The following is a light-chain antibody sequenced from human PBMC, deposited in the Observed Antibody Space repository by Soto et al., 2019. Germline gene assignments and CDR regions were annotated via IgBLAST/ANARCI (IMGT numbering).Light chain of an antibody. Sequence: QSVLTQPASVSGSPGQSITISCTGTSSDVGAYDYVSWYRHHPGQAPKLVIYEVDNRPLGVSNRFSGSKSGNTASLTISGLQTEDEADYYCSSYSRSSALVFGGGTQLTVL. CDR1: SSDVGAYDY. CDR2: EVD. V-gene: IGLV2-14*01. CDR3: SSYSRSSALV. J-gene: IGLJ2*01.